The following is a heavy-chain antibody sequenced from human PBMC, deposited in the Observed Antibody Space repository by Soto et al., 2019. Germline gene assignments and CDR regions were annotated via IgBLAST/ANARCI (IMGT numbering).Heavy chain of an antibody. Sequence: SETLSLTCTVSGGSISNYYWSWIRQPPGKGLEWIGYIYYSGSTNYNPSLKSRVTISVDTSKNQFSLKLSSVTAADTAVYYCARDRLWLVLWGQGTLVTVSS. CDR3: ARDRLWLVL. J-gene: IGHJ4*02. CDR1: GGSISNYY. V-gene: IGHV4-59*01. D-gene: IGHD6-19*01. CDR2: IYYSGST.